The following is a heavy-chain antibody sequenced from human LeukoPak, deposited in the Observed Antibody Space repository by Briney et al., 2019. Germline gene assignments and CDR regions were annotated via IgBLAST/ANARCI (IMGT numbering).Heavy chain of an antibody. CDR2: INPNSGGT. J-gene: IGHJ4*02. D-gene: IGHD6-19*01. Sequence: ASVKVSCKASGYTFTGYYMHWVRQAPGQGLEWMGWINPNSGGTNYAQKFQGRVTMTRDTSISTAYMELSRLRSDDTAVYYCARARRGDSSGWYGWGYFDYWGQGTLVTVSS. CDR3: ARARRGDSSGWYGWGYFDY. V-gene: IGHV1-2*02. CDR1: GYTFTGYY.